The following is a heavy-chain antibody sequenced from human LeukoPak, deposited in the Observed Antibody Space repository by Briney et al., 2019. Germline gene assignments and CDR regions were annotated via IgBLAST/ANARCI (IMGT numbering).Heavy chain of an antibody. V-gene: IGHV1-46*01. CDR3: ARDPPIAAAGSYAFDI. Sequence: ASVKVSCKASGYTFTGYYMHWVRQAPGQGLEWMGIINPSGGSTSYAQKFQGRVTMTRDMSTSTVYMELSSLRSEDTAVYYCARDPPIAAAGSYAFDIWGQGTMVTVSS. D-gene: IGHD6-13*01. J-gene: IGHJ3*02. CDR1: GYTFTGYY. CDR2: INPSGGST.